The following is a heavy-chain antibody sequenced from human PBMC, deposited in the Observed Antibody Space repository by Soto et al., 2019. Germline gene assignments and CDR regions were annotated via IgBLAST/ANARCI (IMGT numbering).Heavy chain of an antibody. CDR3: AGEQQLVLVGVTRYYYGMDV. J-gene: IGHJ6*02. Sequence: SETLSLTCAVYGGSFSGYYWSWIRQPPGKGLEWIGEINHSGSTNYNPSLKSRVTISVDTSKNQFSLKLSSVAAADTAVYYCAGEQQLVLVGVTRYYYGMDVWGQGTAVTVSS. CDR2: INHSGST. V-gene: IGHV4-34*01. D-gene: IGHD6-13*01. CDR1: GGSFSGYY.